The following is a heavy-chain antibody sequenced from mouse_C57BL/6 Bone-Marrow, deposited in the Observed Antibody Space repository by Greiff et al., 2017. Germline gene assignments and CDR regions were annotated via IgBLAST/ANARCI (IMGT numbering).Heavy chain of an antibody. D-gene: IGHD2-5*01. V-gene: IGHV8-8*01. CDR3: ARIRSNYAYYYAMDY. CDR1: GFSLSTFGMG. CDR2: IWWDDDK. J-gene: IGHJ4*01. Sequence: QVTLKVSGPGILQPSQTLSLSCSFSGFSLSTFGMGVGWIRQPSGKGLEWLAHIWWDDDKYYNPALKSRLTISKDTSKNHVFLKIANVDTADTATYYCARIRSNYAYYYAMDYWGQGTSVTVSS.